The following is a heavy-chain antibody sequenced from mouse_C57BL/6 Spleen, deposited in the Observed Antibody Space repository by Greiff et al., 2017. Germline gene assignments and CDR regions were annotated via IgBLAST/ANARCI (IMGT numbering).Heavy chain of an antibody. CDR3: ARVYYDYGDYAMDY. D-gene: IGHD2-4*01. V-gene: IGHV3-6*01. CDR1: GYSITSGYY. J-gene: IGHJ4*01. CDR2: ISYDGSN. Sequence: EVQLQQSGPGLVKPSQSLSLTCSVTGYSITSGYYWNWIRQFPGNKLEWMGYISYDGSNNYNPSLKKRISITRDTSKNQFFLKLNSVTTEDTATYYCARVYYDYGDYAMDYWGQGTSVTVSS.